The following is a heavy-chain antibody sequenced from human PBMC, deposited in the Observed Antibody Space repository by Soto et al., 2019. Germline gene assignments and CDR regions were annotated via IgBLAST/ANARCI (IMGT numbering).Heavy chain of an antibody. CDR1: WGSISSGGYP. J-gene: IGHJ6*02. CDR3: ARDGAAAGAPHYGMDV. CDR2: IYHSGST. V-gene: IGHV4-30-2*01. D-gene: IGHD6-13*01. Sequence: SGTLSPTCAVSWGSISSGGYPRSWIRQPPGKGLEWIGYIYHSGSTYYNPSLKSRVTISVDRSKNQFSLKLSSVTAADTAVYYCARDGAAAGAPHYGMDVWGQGTTVTVSS.